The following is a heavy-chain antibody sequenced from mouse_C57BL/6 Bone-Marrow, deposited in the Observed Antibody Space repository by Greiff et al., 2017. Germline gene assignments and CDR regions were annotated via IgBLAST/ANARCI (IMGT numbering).Heavy chain of an antibody. CDR1: GYTFTDYY. Sequence: VQLQQSGPELVKPGASVKISCKASGYTFTDYYMNWVKQSHGKSLEWIGDINPNNGGTSYNQKFKGKATLTVDKSSSTAYMELRSLTSEDSAVYYCARSPLRGFDYWDQGTALTVSS. V-gene: IGHV1-26*01. J-gene: IGHJ2*01. D-gene: IGHD1-1*01. CDR2: INPNNGGT. CDR3: ARSPLRGFDY.